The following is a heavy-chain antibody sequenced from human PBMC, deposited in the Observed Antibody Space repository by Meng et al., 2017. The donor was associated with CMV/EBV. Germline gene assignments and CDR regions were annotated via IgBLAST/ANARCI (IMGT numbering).Heavy chain of an antibody. J-gene: IGHJ4*02. V-gene: IGHV3-21*01. CDR2: ISSSSSYI. Sequence: VQLVGSGGGLVKPGGSLRLSCAASGFTFSSYSMNWVRQAPGKGLEWVSSISSSSSYIYYADSVKGRFTISRDNAKNSLYLQMNSLRAEDTAVYYCASYSSSWEGYWGQGTLVTVSS. D-gene: IGHD6-13*01. CDR1: GFTFSSYS. CDR3: ASYSSSWEGY.